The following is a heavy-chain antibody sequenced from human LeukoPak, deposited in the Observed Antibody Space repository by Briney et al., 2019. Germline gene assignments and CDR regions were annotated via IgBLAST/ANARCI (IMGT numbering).Heavy chain of an antibody. CDR3: ARGIAVAGGDY. D-gene: IGHD6-19*01. J-gene: IGHJ4*02. CDR2: IKQDGSEK. CDR1: GFTFSNYW. Sequence: GGSLRLSCAASGFTFSNYWMSWVRQAPGKGLEWVANIKQDGSEKYYVDSVKGRFTVSRDNAKNSLFLQMNSLRAEDTAVYYCARGIAVAGGDYWGQGTLVTVSS. V-gene: IGHV3-7*04.